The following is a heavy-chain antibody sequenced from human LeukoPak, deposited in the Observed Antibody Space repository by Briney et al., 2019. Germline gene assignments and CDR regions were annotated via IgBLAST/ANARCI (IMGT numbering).Heavy chain of an antibody. CDR1: GFTVSSNY. CDR2: IYSGGST. J-gene: IGHJ4*02. V-gene: IGHV3-53*01. Sequence: GGSLRLSCAASGFTVSSNYMSWVRQAPGKGLECVSVIYSGGSTYYADSVKGRFTISRDNSKNTLYLQMNSLRAEDTAVYYCAREIIQLPGYFDYWGQGTLVTVSS. CDR3: AREIIQLPGYFDY. D-gene: IGHD5-18*01.